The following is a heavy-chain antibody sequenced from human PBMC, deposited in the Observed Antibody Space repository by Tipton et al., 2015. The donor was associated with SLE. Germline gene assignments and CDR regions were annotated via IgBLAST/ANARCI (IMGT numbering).Heavy chain of an antibody. CDR3: ARGAQLGGDYFDY. CDR2: IYTSGST. J-gene: IGHJ4*02. V-gene: IGHV4-61*02. Sequence: TLSLTCTVSGGSISSGSYYWNWIRQPAGKGLEWIGRIYTSGSTNYNPSLKSRVTISVDTSKNQFSLKRSSVTAADTAVYYCARGAQLGGDYFDYWGQGTLVTVSS. D-gene: IGHD3-16*01. CDR1: GGSISSGSYY.